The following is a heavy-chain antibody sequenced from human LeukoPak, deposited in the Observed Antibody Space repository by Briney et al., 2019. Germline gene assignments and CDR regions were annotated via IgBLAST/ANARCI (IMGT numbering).Heavy chain of an antibody. J-gene: IGHJ5*02. V-gene: IGHV3-33*01. D-gene: IGHD3-10*01. CDR3: ARELRGGVPRRLDP. Sequence: GGSLRLSCAASGFTFRNYGMHWVRQAPGKGLEWVAVVWYDGGNKFHADSVKGRFTASRGNSKNTLYLQMNSLRAEDTAVYYCARELRGGVPRRLDPWGQGTLVTVSS. CDR2: VWYDGGNK. CDR1: GFTFRNYG.